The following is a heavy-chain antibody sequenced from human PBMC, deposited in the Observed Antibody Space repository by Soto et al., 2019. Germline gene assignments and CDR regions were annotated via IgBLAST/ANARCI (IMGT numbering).Heavy chain of an antibody. D-gene: IGHD2-2*01. CDR3: ARGGIVVVPAAMPGYYYYGMDV. CDR1: GGTFSIYT. J-gene: IGHJ6*02. CDR2: IIPILGIA. V-gene: IGHV1-69*02. Sequence: SVNVSCKVSGGTFSIYTISWVRRAPGQGLEWMGRIIPILGIANYAQKFQGRVTITADKSTSTAYMELSSLRSEDTAVYYCARGGIVVVPAAMPGYYYYGMDVWG.